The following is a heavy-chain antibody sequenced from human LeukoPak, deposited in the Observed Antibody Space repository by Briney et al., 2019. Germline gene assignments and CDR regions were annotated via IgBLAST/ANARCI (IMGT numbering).Heavy chain of an antibody. Sequence: ASVKVSCKASGYTFTGYYMHWVRQAPGQGLEWMGWINPNSGGTNYAQKFQGRVTMTRDTSISTAYMELSRLRSDDTAVYYCARGVATMIVVVTIEYWGQGTLVTVSS. CDR1: GYTFTGYY. CDR3: ARGVATMIVVVTIEY. V-gene: IGHV1-2*02. D-gene: IGHD3-22*01. J-gene: IGHJ4*02. CDR2: INPNSGGT.